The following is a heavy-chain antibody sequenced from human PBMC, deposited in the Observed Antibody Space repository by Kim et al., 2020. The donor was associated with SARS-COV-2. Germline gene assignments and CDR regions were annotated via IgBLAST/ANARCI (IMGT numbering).Heavy chain of an antibody. V-gene: IGHV4-39*07. D-gene: IGHD3-9*01. J-gene: IGHJ6*01. CDR2: IYYSGST. CDR1: GGSISSSSYY. Sequence: SETLSLTCTVSGGSISSSSYYWGWIRQPPGKGLEWLGSIYYSGSTYYNPSLKSRVTISVDTSKNQFSLKLSSVTAADTAVYYCARDQILRYFDWLLPYY. CDR3: ARDQILRYFDWLLPYY.